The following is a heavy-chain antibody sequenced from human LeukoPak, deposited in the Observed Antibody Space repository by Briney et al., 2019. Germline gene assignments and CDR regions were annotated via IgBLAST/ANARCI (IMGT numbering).Heavy chain of an antibody. CDR2: ISSSSSTI. CDR1: GFTFSSYS. J-gene: IGHJ6*03. V-gene: IGHV3-48*01. D-gene: IGHD3-10*01. CDR3: ARRTSMVRGVITTKLYYYYMDV. Sequence: GGSLRLSCAASGFTFSSYSMNWVRQAPGKGLEWVSYISSSSSTIYYADSVKGRFTISRDNAKNTLYLQMNSLRAEDTAVYYCARRTSMVRGVITTKLYYYYMDVWGKGTTVTVSS.